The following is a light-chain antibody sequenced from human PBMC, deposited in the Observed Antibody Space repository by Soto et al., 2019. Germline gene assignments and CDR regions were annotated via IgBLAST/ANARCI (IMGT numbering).Light chain of an antibody. Sequence: EIVLTQSPDTLSLSPGDIATLSCRASQSVGHMFLAWFQQKPGQAPRLLIFDAYRRATGIPDRFSGSGSGTNFALTISRLEPEDFALYYCHQYASSFGTFGQGTRWIS. CDR2: DAY. V-gene: IGKV3-20*01. CDR1: QSVGHMF. J-gene: IGKJ1*01. CDR3: HQYASSFGT.